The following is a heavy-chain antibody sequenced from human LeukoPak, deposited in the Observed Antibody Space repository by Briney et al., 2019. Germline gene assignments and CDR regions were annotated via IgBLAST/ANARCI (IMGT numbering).Heavy chain of an antibody. V-gene: IGHV3-7*01. CDR2: IRQDESER. Sequence: PGGSLRLSCATSGFTFSDYYMSWIRQAPGKGPEWVANIRQDESERCFADSVKGRFTISRDNAKKSVYLHMSSLRAEDTALYYCARLSAYYYGSYFYYYMDVWGKGTTVTVSS. J-gene: IGHJ6*03. CDR1: GFTFSDYY. CDR3: ARLSAYYYGSYFYYYMDV. D-gene: IGHD3-10*01.